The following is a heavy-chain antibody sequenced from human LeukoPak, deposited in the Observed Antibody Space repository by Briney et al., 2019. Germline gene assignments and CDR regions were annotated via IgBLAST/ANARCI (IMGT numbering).Heavy chain of an antibody. Sequence: GGSLRLSCAASGFTFSSYAMSWVRQAPGKGLTWVSGISGSGGRTYYADSVKGRFTISRDNSKNTLYLQMSSLRAEDTAVYYCAKHKEDYGDSCLDDSWGQGALVTVSS. CDR2: ISGSGGRT. D-gene: IGHD4-17*01. CDR1: GFTFSSYA. V-gene: IGHV3-23*01. CDR3: AKHKEDYGDSCLDDS. J-gene: IGHJ5*01.